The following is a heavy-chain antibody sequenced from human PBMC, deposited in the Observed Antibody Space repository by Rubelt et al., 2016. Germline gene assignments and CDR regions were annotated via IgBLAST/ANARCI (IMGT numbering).Heavy chain of an antibody. D-gene: IGHD5-18*01. CDR3: ARALWDTTAMGDSNFDY. V-gene: IGHV1-8*01. CDR1: GYTFTSYD. CDR2: MNPNSGNT. J-gene: IGHJ4*02. Sequence: VQLVQSGAEVKKPGASVKVSCKASGYTFTSYDINWVRQATGQGLEWMGWMNPNSGNTGYAQKFQGRVTMTRDTSTSTVYMELSSLRSEDTAVYYCARALWDTTAMGDSNFDYWGQGTLVTVSS.